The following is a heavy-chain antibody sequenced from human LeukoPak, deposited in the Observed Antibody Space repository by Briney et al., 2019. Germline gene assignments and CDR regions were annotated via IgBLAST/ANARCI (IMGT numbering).Heavy chain of an antibody. Sequence: ASMKVSCTASGGSFNNYGISWVRQAPGQGLEWMGIISPSGGTTIYAQKFQGRVTMTRDTSTSTVYMELSSLRSEDTAVYYCARQRGGQYEDGFDIWGQGTMVTVSS. J-gene: IGHJ3*02. CDR3: ARQRGGQYEDGFDI. D-gene: IGHD2-8*01. CDR2: ISPSGGTT. CDR1: GGSFNNYG. V-gene: IGHV1-46*02.